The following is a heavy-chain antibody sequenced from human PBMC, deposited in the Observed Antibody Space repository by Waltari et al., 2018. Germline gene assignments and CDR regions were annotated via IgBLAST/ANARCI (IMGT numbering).Heavy chain of an antibody. CDR1: GYSFTSHW. D-gene: IGHD2-15*01. J-gene: IGHJ4*02. CDR3: ARHVGGYCRSGTCYSDS. CDR2: IYPGDSDT. Sequence: EVQLVQSGAEVKKPGESLKISCKGSGYSFTSHWIAWVRQMPGKGLEWMGIIYPGDSDTRYSPSFQGQVTISVDKSISTAYLQWSSLEASDPAMYYCARHVGGYCRSGTCYSDSWGQGTLVTVSS. V-gene: IGHV5-51*01.